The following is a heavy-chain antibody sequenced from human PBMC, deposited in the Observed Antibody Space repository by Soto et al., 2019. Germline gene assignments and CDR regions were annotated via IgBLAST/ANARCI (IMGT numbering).Heavy chain of an antibody. J-gene: IGHJ6*02. CDR1: GFTLNDYA. CDR3: TKCRSSWVESGKVV. CDR2: IDWNAETL. Sequence: EVKLVESGGGLVQPGRSLRLSCAASGFTLNDYAMHWVRQVPGKGLEWVSSIDWNAETLDYADSVKGRFTISRDNAKNSLYLQINSLRTEDTALYYCTKCRSSWVESGKVVWGQGTTVPVSS. V-gene: IGHV3-9*01.